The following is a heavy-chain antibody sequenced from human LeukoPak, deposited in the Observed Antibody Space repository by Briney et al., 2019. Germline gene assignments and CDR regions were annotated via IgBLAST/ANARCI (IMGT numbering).Heavy chain of an antibody. CDR1: GFRFTDYW. CDR3: ARDRRGWSGY. D-gene: IGHD6-19*01. Sequence: GGSRRLPCPASGFRFTDYWRSWAAQAPGKGLEWVANINEDGSEKYYVASVKGRFTISRDNAKNSLYLQMNSLRAEDTAVYYCARDRRGWSGYWGQGTPVTVSS. V-gene: IGHV3-7*01. J-gene: IGHJ4*02. CDR2: INEDGSEK.